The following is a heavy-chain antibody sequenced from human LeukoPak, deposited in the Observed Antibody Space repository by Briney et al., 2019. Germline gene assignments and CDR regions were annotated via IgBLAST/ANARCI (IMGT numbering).Heavy chain of an antibody. D-gene: IGHD3-16*01. Sequence: RSGGPLRLSCAASGFTFSSYAMSWVRQAPGKGLEWVSAISGSGGSTYYADSVKGRFTISRDNSKNTLYLQMNSLRAEDTAVYYCAVPHYDYVWGSPGDGYFDYWGQGTLVTVSS. CDR2: ISGSGGST. CDR3: AVPHYDYVWGSPGDGYFDY. CDR1: GFTFSSYA. J-gene: IGHJ4*02. V-gene: IGHV3-23*01.